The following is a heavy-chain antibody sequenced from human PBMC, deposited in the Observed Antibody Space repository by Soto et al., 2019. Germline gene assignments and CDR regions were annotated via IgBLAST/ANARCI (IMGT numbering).Heavy chain of an antibody. CDR3: AREFIVGAKYVDY. D-gene: IGHD1-26*01. CDR2: IYYSGST. J-gene: IGHJ4*02. CDR1: GGSVSSGSYY. Sequence: SETLSLTCTVSGGSVSSGSYYWSWIRQPPGKGLEWIGYIYYSGSTNYNPSLKSRVTISVDTSKNQFSLKLSSVTAADTAVYYCAREFIVGAKYVDYWGQGTLVTVSS. V-gene: IGHV4-61*01.